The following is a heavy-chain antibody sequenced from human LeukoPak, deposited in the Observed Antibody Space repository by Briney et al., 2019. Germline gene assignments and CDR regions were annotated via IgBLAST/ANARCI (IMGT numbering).Heavy chain of an antibody. CDR2: IYHSGST. Sequence: ASETLSLTCAVSGGSISSSNWWSWVRQPPGKGLEWIGEIYHSGSTNYNPSLKSRVTISVDKSKNQFSLKLSSVTAADTAVYYCARGLTMVRGVRPFDYWGQGTLVTVSS. J-gene: IGHJ4*02. CDR3: ARGLTMVRGVRPFDY. V-gene: IGHV4-4*02. D-gene: IGHD3-10*01. CDR1: GGSISSSNW.